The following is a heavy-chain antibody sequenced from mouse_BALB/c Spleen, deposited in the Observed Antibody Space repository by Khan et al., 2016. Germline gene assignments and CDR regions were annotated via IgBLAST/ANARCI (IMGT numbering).Heavy chain of an antibody. V-gene: IGHV14-1*02. Sequence: VQLQQSGAELVRPGALVKLSCKASDFDIKDYYIHWVRQRPEQGLEWIGWIDPENGKSIFDPKFQGKASTTADTSSSTAYLHLTSLTSEDTAVYFCTTYYRYDEGFTYWGQGTLVTVSA. CDR1: DFDIKDYY. CDR2: IDPENGKS. CDR3: TTYYRYDEGFTY. J-gene: IGHJ3*01. D-gene: IGHD2-14*01.